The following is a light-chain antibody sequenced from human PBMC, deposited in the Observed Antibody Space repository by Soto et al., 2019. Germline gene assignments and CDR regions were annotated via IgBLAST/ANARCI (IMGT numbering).Light chain of an antibody. CDR1: RSNIGAGFD. CDR2: GNI. V-gene: IGLV1-40*01. J-gene: IGLJ2*01. CDR3: QSYDSSLSGSL. Sequence: QSVLTQPPSVSGAPGQRVTISCTGSRSNIGAGFDVHWYQQLPGTAPKLLIYGNINRPSGVPDRFSGSKSGTSASLAITGFQAEDEAEYYCQSYDSSLSGSLFGGGTKLTVL.